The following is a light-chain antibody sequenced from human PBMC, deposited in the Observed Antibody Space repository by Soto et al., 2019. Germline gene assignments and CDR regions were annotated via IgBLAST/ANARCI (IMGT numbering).Light chain of an antibody. V-gene: IGLV2-14*03. J-gene: IGLJ1*01. CDR2: HVT. CDR1: SSDVGGYKY. CDR3: SSYTSVNTFV. Sequence: QSVLTQPASVSGPPGQSITISCAGTSSDVGGYKYVSWYQQHPDKAPKLMIYHVTNRPSGVSDRSSGSKSGNTASLTISGLQAEDEADYYCSSYTSVNTFVFGTGTKVTVL.